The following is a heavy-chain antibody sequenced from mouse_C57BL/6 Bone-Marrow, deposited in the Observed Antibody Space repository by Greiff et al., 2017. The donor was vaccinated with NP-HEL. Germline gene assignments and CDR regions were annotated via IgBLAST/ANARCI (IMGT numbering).Heavy chain of an antibody. J-gene: IGHJ1*03. Sequence: VQLQQSGPELVKPGASVKISCKASGYAFSSSWMNWVKQRPGQGLEWIGRIYPGDGDTNYNGKFKGKATLTADKSSSTAYMQLSSLTSEDSAVYFCARSHYYGSSYWYFDVWGTGTTVTVSS. CDR1: GYAFSSSW. V-gene: IGHV1-82*01. D-gene: IGHD1-1*01. CDR2: IYPGDGDT. CDR3: ARSHYYGSSYWYFDV.